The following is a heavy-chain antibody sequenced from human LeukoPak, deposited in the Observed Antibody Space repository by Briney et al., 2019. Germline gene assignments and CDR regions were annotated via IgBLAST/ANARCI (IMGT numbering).Heavy chain of an antibody. Sequence: RSGGSLRLSCAASGFAFSSYAMSWVRQAPGKGLEWVSAISGSGGSTYYADSVKGRFTIGRDNSKNTVYLRMSSLRAEDTAVYYCARGSGIFDYWGQGSLVTVSS. CDR3: ARGSGIFDY. CDR2: ISGSGGST. V-gene: IGHV3-23*01. D-gene: IGHD3-10*01. CDR1: GFAFSSYA. J-gene: IGHJ4*02.